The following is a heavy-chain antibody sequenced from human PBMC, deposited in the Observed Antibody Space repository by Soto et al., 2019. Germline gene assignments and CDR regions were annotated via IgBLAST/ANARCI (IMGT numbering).Heavy chain of an antibody. J-gene: IGHJ6*03. D-gene: IGHD2-15*01. Sequence: GASLKISCKGSRYSFTSYWIGWVCQMHGKSLVCMGIIYPGDSDTRYSPSVQGQVTISADKSIGTAYLQWSSLKASDTAMYYCARHEGGCSGGSCRPRRNPPYYYYYYMDVWGKGTTVTVSS. V-gene: IGHV5-51*01. CDR3: ARHEGGCSGGSCRPRRNPPYYYYYYMDV. CDR1: RYSFTSYW. CDR2: IYPGDSDT.